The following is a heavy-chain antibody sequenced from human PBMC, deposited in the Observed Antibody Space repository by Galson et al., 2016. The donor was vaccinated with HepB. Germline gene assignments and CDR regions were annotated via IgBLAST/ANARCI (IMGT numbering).Heavy chain of an antibody. V-gene: IGHV3-21*01. CDR1: GFTFSTYT. D-gene: IGHD6-13*01. J-gene: IGHJ3*02. CDR3: ARARIAALGTGAFDM. CDR2: IKNSNSDV. Sequence: SLRLSCAASGFTFSTYTFNWVRRAPGKGLEWVSSIKNSNSDVYYEDSVKGRFTISRDNAENSLYLQMDSLTAEDTAMYYCARARIAALGTGAFDMWGKGTMVTVSS.